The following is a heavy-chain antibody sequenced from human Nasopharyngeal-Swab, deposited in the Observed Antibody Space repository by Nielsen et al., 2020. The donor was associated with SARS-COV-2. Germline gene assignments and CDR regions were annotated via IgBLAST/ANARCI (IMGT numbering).Heavy chain of an antibody. D-gene: IGHD2-15*01. J-gene: IGHJ3*02. CDR1: GFTFSSYG. CDR3: AKLPSYCSGGSCYLAGGAFDI. V-gene: IGHV3-30*18. CDR2: ISYDGSNK. Sequence: GGSLRLSCAASGFTFSSYGMHWVRQAPGKGLEWVAVISYDGSNKYYADSVKGRFTISRDNSKNTLYLQMNSLRAEDTAVYYCAKLPSYCSGGSCYLAGGAFDIWGQGTMVTVSS.